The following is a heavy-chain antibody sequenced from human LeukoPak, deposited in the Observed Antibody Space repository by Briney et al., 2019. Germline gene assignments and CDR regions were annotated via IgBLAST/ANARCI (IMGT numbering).Heavy chain of an antibody. CDR3: ARVEPYSYYFGMDV. J-gene: IGHJ6*02. V-gene: IGHV4-59*08. D-gene: IGHD1-26*01. CDR1: GGSISTYY. Sequence: SETLSLTCTVSGGSISTYYWSWIRQSPGKGLDWIGYIHDTGSTNYNPSLKSCASISVDRSKSQFSLHLSSVTAADTAVYFCARVEPYSYYFGMDVWGRGTTVTVSS. CDR2: IHDTGST.